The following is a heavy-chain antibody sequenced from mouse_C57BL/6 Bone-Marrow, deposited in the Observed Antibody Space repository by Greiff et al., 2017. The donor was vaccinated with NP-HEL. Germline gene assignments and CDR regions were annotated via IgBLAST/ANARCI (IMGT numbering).Heavy chain of an antibody. CDR2: IDPSDSYT. CDR3: AREGAYYSNCAWFAY. Sequence: QVQLQQPGAELVMPGASVKLSCKASGYTFTSYWMHWVKQRPGQGLEWIGEIDPSDSYTNYNQKFKGKSTLTVDKSSSTAYMQLSSLTSEDSAVYYGAREGAYYSNCAWFAYWGQGTLVTVSA. D-gene: IGHD2-5*01. J-gene: IGHJ3*01. CDR1: GYTFTSYW. V-gene: IGHV1-69*01.